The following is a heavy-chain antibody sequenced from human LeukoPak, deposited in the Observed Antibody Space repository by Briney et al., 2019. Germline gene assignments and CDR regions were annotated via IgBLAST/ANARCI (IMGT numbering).Heavy chain of an antibody. CDR3: AGSVSVVTAAHFDY. D-gene: IGHD2-21*02. J-gene: IGHJ4*02. CDR2: ISSSSSTI. CDR1: GFTFSSYS. Sequence: GGSLRLSCAASGFTFSSYSMNWVRQAPGKGLEWVSYISSSSSTIYYADSVKGRFTISRDNAKNSLYLQMNSLRAKDTAVYYCAGSVSVVTAAHFDYWGQGTLVTVSS. V-gene: IGHV3-48*04.